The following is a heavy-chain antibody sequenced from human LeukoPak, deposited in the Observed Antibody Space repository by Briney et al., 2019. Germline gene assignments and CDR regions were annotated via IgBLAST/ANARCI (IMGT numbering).Heavy chain of an antibody. CDR2: MNPKSGNT. D-gene: IGHD1-26*01. CDR1: GYTFTNYD. J-gene: IGHJ4*02. V-gene: IGHV1-8*01. Sequence: ASVKVSCKTSGYTFTNYDINWVRQATGQGLEWMGWMNPKSGNTGSAQRFQGRVTMTRDTSISTAYMELSSLRSEDTAVYYCAARYSGSYGVIDYWGQGTLVTVSS. CDR3: AARYSGSYGVIDY.